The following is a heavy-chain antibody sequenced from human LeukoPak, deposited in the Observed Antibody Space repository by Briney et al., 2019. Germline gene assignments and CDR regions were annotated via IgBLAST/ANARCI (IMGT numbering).Heavy chain of an antibody. CDR2: ISGSGGST. D-gene: IGHD6-13*01. V-gene: IGHV3-23*01. Sequence: GGSLRLSCAASGFTFSSYSMNWVRQAPGKGLEWVSAISGSGGSTYYADSVKGRFTISRDNSKNTLYLQMNSLRAEDTAVYYCAKDRAAASERVDYWGQGTLVTVSS. CDR3: AKDRAAASERVDY. J-gene: IGHJ4*02. CDR1: GFTFSSYS.